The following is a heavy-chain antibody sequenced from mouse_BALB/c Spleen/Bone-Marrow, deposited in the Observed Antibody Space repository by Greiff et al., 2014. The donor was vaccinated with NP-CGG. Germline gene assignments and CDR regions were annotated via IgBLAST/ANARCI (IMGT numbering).Heavy chain of an antibody. Sequence: EVKLVESGPDLVKPGASVKISCKASGYSFTGYYMHWVKQSHVKSLEWIGRINPYNSATTYNQNFKDKASLTVDKSSSTAYMELHSLTSEDSAVYYCARSWDYWGQGTTLTVSS. J-gene: IGHJ2*01. CDR3: ARSWDY. V-gene: IGHV1-31*01. D-gene: IGHD4-1*01. CDR2: INPYNSAT. CDR1: GYSFTGYY.